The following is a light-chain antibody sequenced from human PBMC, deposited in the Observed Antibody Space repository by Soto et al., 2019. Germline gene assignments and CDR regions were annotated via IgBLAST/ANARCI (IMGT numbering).Light chain of an antibody. V-gene: IGKV1-17*01. CDR1: QSIRRY. J-gene: IGKJ5*01. Sequence: SRVTRDPASXSAGKEERVPTPCRASQSIRRYLNWYQKKPGKAXKXXXYAASSLKSGVQSRFSGSGSGKEFNITICCVLPEDFEGYNCQHFDIFHFTFGYGTLLEI. CDR3: QHFDIFHFT. CDR2: AAS.